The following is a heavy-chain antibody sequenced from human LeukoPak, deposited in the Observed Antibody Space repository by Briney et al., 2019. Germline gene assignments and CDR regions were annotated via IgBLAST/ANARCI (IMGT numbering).Heavy chain of an antibody. Sequence: ASVKVSCKASGYTFTSYDINWVRQATGQGLEWMGWMNPNSGNTGYAQKFQGRVTMTRNTPISTAYMELSSPRSEDTAVYYCARDRRGYCSGGGCRRFDPWGQGTLVTVSS. V-gene: IGHV1-8*01. D-gene: IGHD2-15*01. J-gene: IGHJ5*02. CDR1: GYTFTSYD. CDR3: ARDRRGYCSGGGCRRFDP. CDR2: MNPNSGNT.